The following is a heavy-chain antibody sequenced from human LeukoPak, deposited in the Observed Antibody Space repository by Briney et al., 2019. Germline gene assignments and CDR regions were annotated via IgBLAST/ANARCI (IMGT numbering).Heavy chain of an antibody. CDR1: GGSISSGGYS. D-gene: IGHD3-22*01. J-gene: IGHJ3*02. V-gene: IGHV4-30-2*01. CDR3: ARNPTYYYDSSGYYAGSKADAFDI. Sequence: SETLSLTCAVSGGSISSGGYSWSWIRQPPGKGLEWIGYIYHSGSTYYNPSLKSRVTISVYRSKNQFSLKLSSVTAADTAVYYCARNPTYYYDSSGYYAGSKADAFDIWGQGTMVTVSS. CDR2: IYHSGST.